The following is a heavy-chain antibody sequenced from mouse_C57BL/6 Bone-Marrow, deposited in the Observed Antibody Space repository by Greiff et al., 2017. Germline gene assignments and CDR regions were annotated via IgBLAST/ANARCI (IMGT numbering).Heavy chain of an antibody. CDR2: IDPSDSYT. Sequence: VQLQQPGAELVRPGTSVKLCCKASGYTFTSYWMHWVKQRPGQGLEWIGVIDPSDSYTNYNQKFKGKATLTVDTSSSTAYMQLSSLTSEDSAVYYCARSGDSYYFDYWGQGTTLTVSS. CDR1: GYTFTSYW. D-gene: IGHD3-1*01. CDR3: ARSGDSYYFDY. V-gene: IGHV1-59*01. J-gene: IGHJ2*01.